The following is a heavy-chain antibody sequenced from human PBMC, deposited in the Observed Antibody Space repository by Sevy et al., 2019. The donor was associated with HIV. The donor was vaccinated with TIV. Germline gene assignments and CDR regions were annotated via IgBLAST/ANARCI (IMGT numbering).Heavy chain of an antibody. Sequence: SETLSLTCTVSGGSISSYYWNWIRQPAGKGLEWIGRIYTSGSTNYNPSLKSRVTMSVDTSKNQFSLKLSSVTAADTAVYYCARDYDYGDSGDYWGQGTLVTVSS. D-gene: IGHD4-17*01. CDR3: ARDYDYGDSGDY. CDR1: GGSISSYY. CDR2: IYTSGST. J-gene: IGHJ4*02. V-gene: IGHV4-4*07.